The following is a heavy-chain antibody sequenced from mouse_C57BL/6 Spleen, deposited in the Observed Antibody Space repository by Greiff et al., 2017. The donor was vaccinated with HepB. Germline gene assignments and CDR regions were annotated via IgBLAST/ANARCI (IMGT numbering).Heavy chain of an antibody. D-gene: IGHD1-1*01. V-gene: IGHV1-26*01. CDR1: GYTFTDYY. J-gene: IGHJ3*01. CDR3: ARVGFRDYYGSTPFAY. Sequence: EVQLQQSGPELVKPGASVKISCKASGYTFTDYYMNWVKQSHGKSLEWIGDINPNNGGTSYNQKFKGKATLTVDKSSSTAYMELRSLTSEDSAVYYCARVGFRDYYGSTPFAYWGQGTLVTVSA. CDR2: INPNNGGT.